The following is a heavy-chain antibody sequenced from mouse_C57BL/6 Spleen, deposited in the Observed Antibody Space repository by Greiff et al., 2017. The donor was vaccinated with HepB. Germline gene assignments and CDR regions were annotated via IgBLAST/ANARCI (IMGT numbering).Heavy chain of an antibody. CDR3: ARYGSSYARYWYFDV. CDR2: IYPGSGST. D-gene: IGHD1-1*01. CDR1: GYTFTSYW. J-gene: IGHJ1*03. Sequence: QVQLKQPGAELVKPGASVKMSCKASGYTFTSYWITWVKQRPGQGLEWIGDIYPGSGSTNYNEKFKSKATLTVDTSSSTAYMQLSSLTSEDSAVYYCARYGSSYARYWYFDVWGTGTTVTVSS. V-gene: IGHV1-55*01.